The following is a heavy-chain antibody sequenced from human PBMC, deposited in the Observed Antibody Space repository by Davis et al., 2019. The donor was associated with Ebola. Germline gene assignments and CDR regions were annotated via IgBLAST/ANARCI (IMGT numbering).Heavy chain of an antibody. CDR3: AKRQGVGGAIDY. Sequence: GESLKISCAASGFTFPNYNMNWVRQAPGKGLEWVSSIGTSSSYIYYADSVKGRFTISRDNAKNTLYLQMNSLRAEDTAIYHCAKRQGVGGAIDYWGQGTRVTVSS. D-gene: IGHD3-3*01. CDR1: GFTFPNYN. V-gene: IGHV3-21*04. J-gene: IGHJ4*02. CDR2: IGTSSSYI.